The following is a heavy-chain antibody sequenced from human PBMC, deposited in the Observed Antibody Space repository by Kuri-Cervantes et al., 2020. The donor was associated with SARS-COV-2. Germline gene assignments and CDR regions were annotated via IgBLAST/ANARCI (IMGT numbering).Heavy chain of an antibody. CDR2: IRYDGSNK. CDR3: AKDNLSSGWYHYFDY. V-gene: IGHV3-30*02. D-gene: IGHD6-19*01. Sequence: GGSLRLSCAASGFTFNSYGMHWVRQAPGKGLEWVAFIRYDGSNKYYADSVKGRFTISRDNSKNTLYLQMNSLRAEDTAVYYCAKDNLSSGWYHYFDYWGQGTLVTVSS. J-gene: IGHJ4*02. CDR1: GFTFNSYG.